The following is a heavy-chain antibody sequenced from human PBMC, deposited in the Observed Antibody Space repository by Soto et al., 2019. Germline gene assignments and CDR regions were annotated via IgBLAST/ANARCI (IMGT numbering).Heavy chain of an antibody. CDR1: GFTFNTYA. J-gene: IGHJ4*02. Sequence: GGSLRLSCAASGFTFNTYAMNWVRQAPGKGLEWVGRITSKANSYATAYAASVKGRFTISRDDSKDTAYLQMKRLKTEDTAVYYWTRLNEVSVAFDYWGQGTMVAVSS. V-gene: IGHV3-73*01. CDR2: ITSKANSYAT. D-gene: IGHD1-1*01. CDR3: TRLNEVSVAFDY.